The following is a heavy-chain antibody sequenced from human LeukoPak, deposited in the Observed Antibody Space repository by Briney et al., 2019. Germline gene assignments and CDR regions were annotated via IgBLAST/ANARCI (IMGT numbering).Heavy chain of an antibody. D-gene: IGHD6-6*01. CDR3: ARDLQLVRSPFDY. CDR1: GFTFSSYA. V-gene: IGHV3-33*08. Sequence: GGSLRLSCAASGFTFSSYAMSWVRQAPGKGLEWVAVIWYDGSNKYYADSVKGRFTISRDNSKNTLYLQMNSLRAEDTAVYYCARDLQLVRSPFDYWGQGTLVTVSS. CDR2: IWYDGSNK. J-gene: IGHJ4*02.